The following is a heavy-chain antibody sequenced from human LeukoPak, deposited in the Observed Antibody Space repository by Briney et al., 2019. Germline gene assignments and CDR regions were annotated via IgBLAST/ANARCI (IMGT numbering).Heavy chain of an antibody. Sequence: GGSLRLSCAASGFTFSSYSMNWVRQAPGKGLEWVSYISSSRSTIYYADSVKGRFTISRDNAKNSLYLQMNSLRDEDTAVYYCARGVYSSSAGAFDIWGQGTVVTVSS. D-gene: IGHD6-6*01. J-gene: IGHJ3*02. CDR3: ARGVYSSSAGAFDI. CDR2: ISSSRSTI. V-gene: IGHV3-48*02. CDR1: GFTFSSYS.